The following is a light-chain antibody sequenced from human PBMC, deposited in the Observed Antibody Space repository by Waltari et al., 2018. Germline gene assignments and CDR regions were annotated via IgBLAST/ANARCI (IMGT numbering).Light chain of an antibody. Sequence: QSALTQPASVSGSPGQSITTPCPGTRGDSGTYQFVSWYQQDPGRAPKLIVYDVSQRPSGVSNRFSGSKSGNTASLTISGVQAEDEADYYCSSYTTTSSWVFGGGTKLTVL. CDR2: DVS. J-gene: IGLJ3*02. V-gene: IGLV2-14*01. CDR3: SSYTTTSSWV. CDR1: RGDSGTYQF.